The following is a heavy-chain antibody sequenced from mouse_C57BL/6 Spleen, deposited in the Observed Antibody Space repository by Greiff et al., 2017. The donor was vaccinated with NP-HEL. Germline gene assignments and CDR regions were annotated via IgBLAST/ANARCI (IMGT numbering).Heavy chain of an antibody. V-gene: IGHV1-52*01. CDR2: IDPSDSET. CDR3: ARGNWDDHWYFDV. CDR1: GYTFTSYW. D-gene: IGHD4-1*01. J-gene: IGHJ1*03. Sequence: QVQLKEPGAELVRPGSSVKLSCKASGYTFTSYWMHWVKQRPIQGLEWIGNIDPSDSETHYNQKFKDKATLTVDKSSSTAYMQLSSLTSEDSAVYYCARGNWDDHWYFDVWGTGTTVTVSS.